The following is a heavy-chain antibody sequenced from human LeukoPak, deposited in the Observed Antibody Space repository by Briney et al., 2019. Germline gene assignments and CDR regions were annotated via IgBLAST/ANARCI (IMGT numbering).Heavy chain of an antibody. CDR2: IYYSGST. CDR3: ARGRRYSSSWLRIFDY. J-gene: IGHJ4*02. V-gene: IGHV4-39*07. Sequence: KPSETLSLTCTVPSGSISSYYWGWIRQPPGKGLEWIGSIYYSGSTYYNPSLKSRVTISVDTSKNQFSLKLSSVTAADTAVYYCARGRRYSSSWLRIFDYWGQGTLVTVSS. CDR1: SGSISSYY. D-gene: IGHD6-13*01.